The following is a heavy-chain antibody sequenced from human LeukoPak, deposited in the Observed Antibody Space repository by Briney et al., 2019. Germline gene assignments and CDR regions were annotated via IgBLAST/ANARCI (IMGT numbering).Heavy chain of an antibody. D-gene: IGHD5-12*01. V-gene: IGHV4-59*08. Sequence: PSETLSLTCTVSGGSLSSYYWSWIRQPPGKGPEWIGYIYYSGSTNYNPSLKSRVTTPVDMSKNQFSLKLSSVTAADTAVYYCARQSGNGYSGYDFQAFDIWGQGTMVTVSP. CDR3: ARQSGNGYSGYDFQAFDI. CDR1: GGSLSSYY. CDR2: IYYSGST. J-gene: IGHJ3*02.